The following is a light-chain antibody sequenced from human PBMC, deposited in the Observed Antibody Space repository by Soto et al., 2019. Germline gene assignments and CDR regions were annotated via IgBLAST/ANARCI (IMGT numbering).Light chain of an antibody. CDR1: QSVKSSY. CDR2: GAS. V-gene: IGKV3-20*01. CDR3: LQDYNYPRT. Sequence: EIVLTQSPGTLSLSPGERATLSFRASQSVKSSYLAWYQHKPGQAPRLLIYGASSRATGIPDRFSGSGSGTEFTLTISSLQSEDFATYYCLQDYNYPRTFGQGTKVDIK. J-gene: IGKJ1*01.